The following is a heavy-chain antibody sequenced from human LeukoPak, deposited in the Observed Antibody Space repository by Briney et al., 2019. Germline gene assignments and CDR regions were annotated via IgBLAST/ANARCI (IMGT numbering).Heavy chain of an antibody. D-gene: IGHD6-13*01. CDR1: GFTFDDYA. V-gene: IGHV3-21*01. CDR2: ISSSSSYI. J-gene: IGHJ3*02. CDR3: ARDGDIAAAVPPNDAFDI. Sequence: GGSLRLSCAASGFTFDDYAMNWVRQAPGKGLEWVASISSSSSYIYYADSVKGRFTISRDNAKNSLYLQMNSLRAEDTAVYYCARDGDIAAAVPPNDAFDIWGQGTMVTVSS.